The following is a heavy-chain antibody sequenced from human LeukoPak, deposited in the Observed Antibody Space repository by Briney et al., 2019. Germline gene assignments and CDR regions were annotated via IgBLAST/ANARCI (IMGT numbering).Heavy chain of an antibody. J-gene: IGHJ4*02. D-gene: IGHD2-2*02. CDR1: GFTFSPYW. V-gene: IGHV3-74*01. Sequence: GGSLRLSCAASGFTFSPYWMHWVRQVPGKGLVWVSDINSDGTITHYADSVKGRFTVSRDNAQDTLCLQMNSLRAKDTAVYYCARGTALQDYWGQGTLVTVSS. CDR2: INSDGTIT. CDR3: ARGTALQDY.